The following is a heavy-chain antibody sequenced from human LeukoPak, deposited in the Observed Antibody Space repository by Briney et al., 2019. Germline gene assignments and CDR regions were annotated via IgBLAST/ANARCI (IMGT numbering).Heavy chain of an antibody. Sequence: SETLSLTCTVSGGSISSYYWSWIRQPAGKGLEWIGRIYTSGSTNYNPSLKSRVTISVDKSKNQFSLKLSSVTAADTAVYYCARGMDRIAVADYWFDPWGQGTLVTVSS. CDR2: IYTSGST. CDR3: ARGMDRIAVADYWFDP. D-gene: IGHD6-19*01. J-gene: IGHJ5*02. CDR1: GGSISSYY. V-gene: IGHV4-4*07.